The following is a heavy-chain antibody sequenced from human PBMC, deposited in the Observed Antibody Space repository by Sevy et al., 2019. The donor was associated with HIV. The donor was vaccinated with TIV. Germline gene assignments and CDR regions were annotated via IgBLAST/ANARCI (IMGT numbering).Heavy chain of an antibody. CDR2: ISTYTSKT. CDR3: ARAQYFYDSISYYPLRGASDY. D-gene: IGHD3-22*01. CDR1: GYSFINYG. J-gene: IGHJ4*02. Sequence: ASVKVSCMTSGYSFINYGITWERQAPGRGLEWMGWISTYTSKTEYAEIFQGRVTMTTDTSTSTVYMELRSLRSDDTAVYFCARAQYFYDSISYYPLRGASDYWGQGTLVTVSS. V-gene: IGHV1-18*01.